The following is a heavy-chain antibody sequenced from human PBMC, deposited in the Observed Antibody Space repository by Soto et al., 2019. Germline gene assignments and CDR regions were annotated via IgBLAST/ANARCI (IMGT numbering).Heavy chain of an antibody. Sequence: GGSLRLSCAASGFTFNTYAMTWVRQAPGKGLEWVSAISGGGTNTYFADSVKGRFTVSRDNSKNTLYLQMNSLKTEDTAVYYCTTAGPHRSSSIWFDPWGQGTLVTVSS. CDR1: GFTFNTYA. CDR2: ISGGGTNT. J-gene: IGHJ5*02. V-gene: IGHV3-23*01. D-gene: IGHD6-6*01. CDR3: TTAGPHRSSSIWFDP.